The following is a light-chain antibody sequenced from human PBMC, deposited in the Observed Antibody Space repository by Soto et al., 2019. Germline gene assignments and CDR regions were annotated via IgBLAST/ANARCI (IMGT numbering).Light chain of an antibody. CDR3: LQQYNYPRT. CDR2: AAS. J-gene: IGKJ2*01. CDR1: QGIRND. Sequence: IQMTQSPSSLSASVGDRVTITSRASQGIRNDLGWYQQKPGKAPKLLIYAASDLESGVPSRFSGSGSGTDFTFTISSLQSEDFAAYYCLQQYNYPRTFGQGTKLEIK. V-gene: IGKV1-6*01.